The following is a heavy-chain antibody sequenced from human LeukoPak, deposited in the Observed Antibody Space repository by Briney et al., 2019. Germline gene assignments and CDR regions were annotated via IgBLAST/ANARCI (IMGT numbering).Heavy chain of an antibody. J-gene: IGHJ4*02. D-gene: IGHD1-26*01. CDR1: GFTFSSYA. V-gene: IGHV3-48*03. CDR2: ISSSGSTI. Sequence: PGGSLRLSCAASGFTFSSYAMHWVRQAPGKGLEWVSYISSSGSTIYYADSVKGRFTISRDNAKNSLYLQMNSLRAEDTAVYYCARLTKAISIVGATWSFFDYWGQGTLVTVSS. CDR3: ARLTKAISIVGATWSFFDY.